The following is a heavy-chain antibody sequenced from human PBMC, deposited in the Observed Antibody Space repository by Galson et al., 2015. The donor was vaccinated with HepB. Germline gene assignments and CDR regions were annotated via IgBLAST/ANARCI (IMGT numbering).Heavy chain of an antibody. Sequence: SLRLSCAASGFTFSSYAMSWVRQAPGKGLEWVSAISGSGGSTYYADSVKGRFTISRDNSKNTLYLQMNSLRAENTAVYYCAKDWDIARSGGYYGMDVWGQGTTGTVSS. D-gene: IGHD5-12*01. CDR1: GFTFSSYA. CDR2: ISGSGGST. J-gene: IGHJ6*02. V-gene: IGHV3-23*01. CDR3: AKDWDIARSGGYYGMDV.